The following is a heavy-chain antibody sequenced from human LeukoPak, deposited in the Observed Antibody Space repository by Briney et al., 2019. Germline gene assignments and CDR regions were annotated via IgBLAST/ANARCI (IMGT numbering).Heavy chain of an antibody. CDR2: IYYSGST. V-gene: IGHV4-61*01. CDR3: ARGRSNYYGMDV. Sequence: SETLSFTCTVSGGSVSSGSYYWSWIRQPPGKGLEWIGYIYYSGSTNYSPSLKSRVTMSVDTSKNLFSLKVSSVTAADTAVYYCARGRSNYYGMDVWGQGTTVTVSS. CDR1: GGSVSSGSYY. J-gene: IGHJ6*02. D-gene: IGHD1-26*01.